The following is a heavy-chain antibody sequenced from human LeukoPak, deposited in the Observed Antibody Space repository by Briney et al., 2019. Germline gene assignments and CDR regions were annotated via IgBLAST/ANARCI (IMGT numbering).Heavy chain of an antibody. D-gene: IGHD1-1*01. CDR1: GYIFTSYY. J-gene: IGHJ4*02. V-gene: IGHV1-46*01. CDR2: INPTSGST. Sequence: ASVKVSCKASGYIFTSYYMHWVRQAPGQGLEWMGIINPTSGSTSYAQKFQGRVTMTRDTSTNTVYMEMSSLRAEDTAVYFCAKSRSGSANWALQIFDNWGQGTLVTVSS. CDR3: AKSRSGSANWALQIFDN.